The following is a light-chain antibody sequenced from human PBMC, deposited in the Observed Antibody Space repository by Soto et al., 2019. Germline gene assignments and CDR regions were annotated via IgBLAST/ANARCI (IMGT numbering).Light chain of an antibody. CDR3: SSYAGNSRYV. Sequence: QSALTQPPSASGSPGQSVTISCTGTSSDVGRYNYISWYQQRPGKAPKLIIHEVSKRPSGVPDRLSGFKYGNTASLTVSGLQAEDEADYYCSSYAGNSRYVFGTGTKVT. J-gene: IGLJ1*01. V-gene: IGLV2-8*01. CDR2: EVS. CDR1: SSDVGRYNY.